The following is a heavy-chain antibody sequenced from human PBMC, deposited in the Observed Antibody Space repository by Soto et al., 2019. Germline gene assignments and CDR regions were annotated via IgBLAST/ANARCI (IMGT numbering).Heavy chain of an antibody. V-gene: IGHV3-20*01. CDR1: GFTFVDYG. CDR3: ARGGYCSGGSCSRWFDP. D-gene: IGHD2-15*01. CDR2: INWNGGST. J-gene: IGHJ5*02. Sequence: EVQLVESGGGVVRPGGSLRLYCAASGFTFVDYGMSWVRQAPGKGLEWVSGINWNGGSTGYADSVKGRFTISRDNAKNSLYLQMNRLRAEDTALYHCARGGYCSGGSCSRWFDPWGQGTLVTVSS.